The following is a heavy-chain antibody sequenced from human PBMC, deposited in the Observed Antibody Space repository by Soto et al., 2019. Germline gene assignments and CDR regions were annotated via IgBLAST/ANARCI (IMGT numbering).Heavy chain of an antibody. CDR2: IYYSGST. CDR3: ASGVSYYDSIEASAI. J-gene: IGHJ3*02. Sequence: TISLTSPVAGVSISSGGYYWRWIRHHPGKGLECIGNIYYSGSTYYNPSLKSRVRKSVDTSKNQFSLKLPSVTAADTAVYYCASGVSYYDSIEASAILGQGTTVTVS. CDR1: GVSISSGGYY. V-gene: IGHV4-31*03. D-gene: IGHD3-22*01.